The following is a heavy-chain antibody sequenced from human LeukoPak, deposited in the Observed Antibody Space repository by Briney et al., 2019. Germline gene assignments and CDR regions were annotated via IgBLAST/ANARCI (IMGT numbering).Heavy chain of an antibody. CDR3: ARGVEN. Sequence: PGGSLRLSCAASGFTFNTYSLDWVRQAPGKGLEWVSSISHNSDYIYYADSVKGRFTVSRDNAKNSLFLQMSSLRAEDTAVYYCARGVENWGQGPLATVSS. CDR2: ISHNSDYI. J-gene: IGHJ4*02. CDR1: GFTFNTYS. V-gene: IGHV3-21*01.